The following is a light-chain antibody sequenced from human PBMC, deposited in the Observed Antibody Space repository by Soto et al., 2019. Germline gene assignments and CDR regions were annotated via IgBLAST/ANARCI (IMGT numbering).Light chain of an antibody. CDR1: EGINNH. Sequence: IQMTQSPSSLSASVGDRVTLTCRASEGINNHLAWYQQKPGKAPELLIYAASTLQSGVPSRFSGSGSGTDFTLTISCLQSEDFATYYCQQYYSFPPTFGQGTKGDIK. CDR2: AAS. V-gene: IGKV1D-8*01. J-gene: IGKJ1*01. CDR3: QQYYSFPPT.